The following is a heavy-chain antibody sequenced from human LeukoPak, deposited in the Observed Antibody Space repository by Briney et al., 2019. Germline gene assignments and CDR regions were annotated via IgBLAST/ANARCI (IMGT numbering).Heavy chain of an antibody. J-gene: IGHJ6*02. CDR2: IWYDGSNK. Sequence: PGGSLRLSCAASGFTFSSYGMHWVRQAPGKGLEWVAVIWYDGSNKYYADSVKGRFTISRDNSKNTLYLQMNSLRAEDTAVYYCAREQLTPDYYYYYGMDVWGQGTTVTVS. D-gene: IGHD6-13*01. CDR1: GFTFSSYG. V-gene: IGHV3-33*01. CDR3: AREQLTPDYYYYYGMDV.